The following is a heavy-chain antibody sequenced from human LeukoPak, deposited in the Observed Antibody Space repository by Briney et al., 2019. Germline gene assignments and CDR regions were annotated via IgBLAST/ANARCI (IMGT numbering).Heavy chain of an antibody. CDR3: TRPYYYDSSGYYPDY. CDR2: IRSKAYGGTT. J-gene: IGHJ4*02. D-gene: IGHD3-22*01. Sequence: GGSLRLSCTASGFTFGDYAMSWFRQAPGKGLEWVGFIRSKAYGGTTEYAASVKGRFTISRDDSKSIAYLQMNSLKTEDTAVYYCTRPYYYDSSGYYPDYWGQGTLVTVSS. V-gene: IGHV3-49*03. CDR1: GFTFGDYA.